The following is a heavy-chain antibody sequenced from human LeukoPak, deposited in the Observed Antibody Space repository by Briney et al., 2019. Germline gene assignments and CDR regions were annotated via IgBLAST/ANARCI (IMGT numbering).Heavy chain of an antibody. CDR3: ARGTEVVILYSSGYLDY. Sequence: GGSLRLSCAASGFTFSSYAMHWVRQAPGKGLEWVAVISYDGSNKYYADSVKGRFTISRDNSKNTLYLQMNSLRAEDTAVYYCARGTEVVILYSSGYLDYWGQGTLVTVSS. CDR2: ISYDGSNK. V-gene: IGHV3-30-3*01. D-gene: IGHD3-22*01. CDR1: GFTFSSYA. J-gene: IGHJ4*02.